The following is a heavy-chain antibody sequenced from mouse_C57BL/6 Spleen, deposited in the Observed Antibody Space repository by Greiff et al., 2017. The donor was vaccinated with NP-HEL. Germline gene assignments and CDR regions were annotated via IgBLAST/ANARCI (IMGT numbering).Heavy chain of an antibody. CDR3: ARYGSSYGAMDY. D-gene: IGHD1-1*01. CDR1: GYTFTSYG. V-gene: IGHV1-81*01. CDR2: IYPRSGNT. J-gene: IGHJ4*01. Sequence: QVQLQQSGAELARPGASVKLSCKASGYTFTSYGISWVKQRTGQGLEWIGEIYPRSGNTYYNEKFKGKATLTADKSSSTAYMELRSLTSEASAVYFCARYGSSYGAMDYWGQGTSVTVSS.